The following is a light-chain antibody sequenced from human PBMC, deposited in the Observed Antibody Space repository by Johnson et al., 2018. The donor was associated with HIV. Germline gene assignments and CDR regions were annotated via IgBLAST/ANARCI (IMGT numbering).Light chain of an antibody. CDR2: ENN. CDR1: SSNIGNNY. CDR3: GTWDSSLSAYV. V-gene: IGLV1-51*02. J-gene: IGLJ1*01. Sequence: QSVLTQPPSVSAAPGQKVTISCSGSSSNIGNNYVSWYQQVPGTAPKLLIYENNKRPSGIPDRFSGSKSGTSATLVITGLQTGDEADYYCGTWDSSLSAYVFGTETKFTVL.